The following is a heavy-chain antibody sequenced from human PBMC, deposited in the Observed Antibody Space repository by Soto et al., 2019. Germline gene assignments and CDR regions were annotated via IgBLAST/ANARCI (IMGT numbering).Heavy chain of an antibody. D-gene: IGHD2-21*02. Sequence: PSGTLSLTCAVYCGPFSGYYWTWIRQPPGKGLEWIGEINHSGTINLNPSLKSRLTISLDTSKKHFSLKLSSVTDADTAAYYCARADRTLVTSYSMDVWGQGT. CDR2: INHSGTI. J-gene: IGHJ6*02. V-gene: IGHV4-34*01. CDR1: CGPFSGYY. CDR3: ARADRTLVTSYSMDV.